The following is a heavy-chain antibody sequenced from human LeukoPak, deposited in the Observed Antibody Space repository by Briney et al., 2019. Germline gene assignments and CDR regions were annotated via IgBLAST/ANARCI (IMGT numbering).Heavy chain of an antibody. Sequence: GGSLRLSCAASEFTFSSYEMNWVRQAPGKGLEWVSSISSASGYIYYADSVKGRFTVSRDNAKNSLYLQMNSLRAEDTAMYFCARDDTGDYWGQGTLVTVSS. V-gene: IGHV3-21*01. CDR1: EFTFSSYE. J-gene: IGHJ4*02. CDR2: ISSASGYI. CDR3: ARDDTGDY. D-gene: IGHD5-18*01.